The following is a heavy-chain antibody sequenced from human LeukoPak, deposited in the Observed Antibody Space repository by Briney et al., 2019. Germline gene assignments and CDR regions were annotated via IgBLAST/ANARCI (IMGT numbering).Heavy chain of an antibody. Sequence: SETLSLTCAVYGGSFSGYYWCWIRQPPGKGLEWIGEINHSGSTNYNPSLKSRVTISVDTSKNQFSLKLSSVTAAGTAVYYCARGPRRYWFDPWGQGTLVTVSS. J-gene: IGHJ5*02. CDR2: INHSGST. CDR3: ARGPRRYWFDP. CDR1: GGSFSGYY. V-gene: IGHV4-34*01.